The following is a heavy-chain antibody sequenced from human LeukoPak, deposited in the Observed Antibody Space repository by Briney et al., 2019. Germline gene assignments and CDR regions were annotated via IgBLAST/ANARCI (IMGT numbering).Heavy chain of an antibody. CDR3: ARSNSSRRYYYYYGMDV. J-gene: IGHJ6*04. D-gene: IGHD6-19*01. V-gene: IGHV4-34*01. CDR1: GGSFSGYY. Sequence: SETLSLTCAVYGGSFSGYYWSWLRQPPGKGLEWIGEINHSGSTNYNPSLKSRVTISVDTSKNQFSLKLSSVTAADTAVYYCARSNSSRRYYYYYGMDVWGKGTTVTVSS. CDR2: INHSGST.